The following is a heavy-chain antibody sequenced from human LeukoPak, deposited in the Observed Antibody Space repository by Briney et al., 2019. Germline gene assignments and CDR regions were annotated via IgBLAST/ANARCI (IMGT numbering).Heavy chain of an antibody. J-gene: IGHJ5*02. CDR3: ARGNPYSSSWYVWNGDLWFDP. V-gene: IGHV1-2*02. D-gene: IGHD6-13*01. CDR1: GYTFTGYY. CDR2: INPNSGGT. Sequence: GASVKVSCKASGYTFTGYYMHWVRQAPGQGLEWMGWINPNSGGTNYAQKFQGRVTMTRDTSISTAYMELSRLRSDDTAVYYCARGNPYSSSWYVWNGDLWFDPWGQGTLVTVSS.